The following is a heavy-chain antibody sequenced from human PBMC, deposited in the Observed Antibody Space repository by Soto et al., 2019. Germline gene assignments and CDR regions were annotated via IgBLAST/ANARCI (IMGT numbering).Heavy chain of an antibody. J-gene: IGHJ4*02. CDR2: IDSTGANT. V-gene: IGHV3-23*01. CDR1: RYTFKGHG. D-gene: IGHD3-16*01. Sequence: GARRLSFVVSRYTFKGHGVSWVRQAPVKGLEWVSTIDSTGANTHYADSVRGRFTISRDNSRNTLHLQMHDLRADDTALYYFVSWVSAHFDYWGQETLVTVSS. CDR3: VSWVSAHFDY.